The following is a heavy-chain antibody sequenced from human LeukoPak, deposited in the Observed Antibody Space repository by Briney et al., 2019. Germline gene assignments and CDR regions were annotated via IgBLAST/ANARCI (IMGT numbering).Heavy chain of an antibody. CDR2: IYTSGST. CDR1: GGSISSGSYY. D-gene: IGHD6-13*01. Sequence: SETLSLTCTVSGGSISSGSYYWSWVRQPAGKGLEWIGRIYTSGSTNYNPSLKSRVTISVDTSKNQFSLKLSSVTAADTAVYYCARGYDSSWYWFDPWGQGTLVTVSS. CDR3: ARGYDSSWYWFDP. V-gene: IGHV4-61*02. J-gene: IGHJ5*02.